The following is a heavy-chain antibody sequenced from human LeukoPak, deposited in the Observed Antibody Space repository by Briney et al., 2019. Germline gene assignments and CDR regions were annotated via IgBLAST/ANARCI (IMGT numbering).Heavy chain of an antibody. CDR2: IGGSGGST. D-gene: IGHD5-18*01. Sequence: QSGGSLRLSCAASGFTFSTYAMSWVRQAPGKGLEWVSAIGGSGGSTYYADSVKGRFTISRDNSKNTLYLQMNSLRAEDTAVYYCAKDSRGYSYVGGRFDPWGQGALVTGSS. V-gene: IGHV3-23*01. CDR3: AKDSRGYSYVGGRFDP. J-gene: IGHJ5*02. CDR1: GFTFSTYA.